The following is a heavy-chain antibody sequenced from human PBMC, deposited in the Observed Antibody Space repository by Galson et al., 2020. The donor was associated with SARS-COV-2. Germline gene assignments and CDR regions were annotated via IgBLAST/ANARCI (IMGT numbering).Heavy chain of an antibody. J-gene: IGHJ5*02. CDR2: IRSSRSYI. Sequence: GGSLRLSCVASGFSLSYFTMIWVRQAPGKGLEWVSSIRSSRSYIYYADSVKGRFTISRDNAKNSLYLQMNSLRAEDTAVYYCAREVPGANPAYNWFDPWGQGTLVTVSS. D-gene: IGHD2-2*01. V-gene: IGHV3-21*01. CDR3: AREVPGANPAYNWFDP. CDR1: GFSLSYFT.